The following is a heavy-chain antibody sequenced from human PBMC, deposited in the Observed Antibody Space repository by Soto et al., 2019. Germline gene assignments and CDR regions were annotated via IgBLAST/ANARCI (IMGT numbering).Heavy chain of an antibody. CDR3: AKDKGCFDHTGPDQ. V-gene: IGHV3-23*01. J-gene: IGHJ4*02. CDR2: FGVDYVT. CDR1: GFSFSNYA. D-gene: IGHD2-2*02. Sequence: EVQLLESGGGLIQPGGSLRLSCAIFGFSFSNYAMSWVRQAPGKGLEWVSGFGVDYVTYYADSVRGRFTISRDNSKNTMDLQMNSLRAEDTALYYCAKDKGCFDHTGPDQWGQGTLVTVSS.